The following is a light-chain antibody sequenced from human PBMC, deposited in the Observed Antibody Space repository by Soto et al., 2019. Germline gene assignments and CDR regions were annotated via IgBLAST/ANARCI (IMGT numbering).Light chain of an antibody. CDR2: DVS. Sequence: QSALTQPASVSGSPRQSITISCTGTSSDVGGYNYVSWYQQHPGKAPKVMIYDVSNRPSGVSNRFSGSKSGNTASLTISGLQAEDEADYYCSSYTSTSTLAFGGGTKLTVL. V-gene: IGLV2-14*03. J-gene: IGLJ2*01. CDR1: SSDVGGYNY. CDR3: SSYTSTSTLA.